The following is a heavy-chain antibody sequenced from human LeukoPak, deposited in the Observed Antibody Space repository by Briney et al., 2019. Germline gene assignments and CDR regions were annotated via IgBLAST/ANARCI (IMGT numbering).Heavy chain of an antibody. CDR1: GYTFTSYD. J-gene: IGHJ3*02. V-gene: IGHV1-8*03. CDR2: MNPNSGNT. CDR3: ARRSSGWSYDAFDI. Sequence: ASVKVSCKASGYTFTSYDINWVRQAPGQGLEWMGWMNPNSGNTGYAQKFQGRITITRNTSITTAYMELSSLRSEDTAVYYCARRSSGWSYDAFDIWGQGTMVTVSS. D-gene: IGHD6-19*01.